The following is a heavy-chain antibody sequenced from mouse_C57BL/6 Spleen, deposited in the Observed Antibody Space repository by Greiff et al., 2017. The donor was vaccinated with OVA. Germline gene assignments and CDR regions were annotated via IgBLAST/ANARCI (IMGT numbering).Heavy chain of an antibody. V-gene: IGHV1-26*01. D-gene: IGHD2-1*01. CDR1: GYTFTDYY. Sequence: VQLQQSGPELVKPGASVKISCKASGYTFTDYYMNWVKQSHGKSLEWIGDINPNNGGTSYNQKFKGKATLTVDKSSSTAYMELRSLTSEDSAVYYCARGDYGKGYYAMDYWGQGTSVTVSS. CDR3: ARGDYGKGYYAMDY. CDR2: INPNNGGT. J-gene: IGHJ4*01.